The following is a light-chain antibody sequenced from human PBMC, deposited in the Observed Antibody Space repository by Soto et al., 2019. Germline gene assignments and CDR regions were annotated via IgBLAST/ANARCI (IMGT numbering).Light chain of an antibody. CDR3: AAWDDSLNGVL. CDR1: SSNIGSNT. Sequence: QSALTQPPSASGTPGQRVTISCSGSSSNIGSNTVNWYQQVPGTAPKLLIYSNNQRPSGVPDRFSGSKSGTSASLAISGLQSEDEADYYCAAWDDSLNGVLFGGGTKLTVL. V-gene: IGLV1-44*01. CDR2: SNN. J-gene: IGLJ2*01.